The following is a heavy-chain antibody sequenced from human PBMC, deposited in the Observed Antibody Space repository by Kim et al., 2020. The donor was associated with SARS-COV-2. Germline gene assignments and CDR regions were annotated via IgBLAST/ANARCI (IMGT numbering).Heavy chain of an antibody. D-gene: IGHD2-2*02. CDR1: GDSVSSNSAA. CDR3: TRDLPYCTNTNCYNRWFDP. Sequence: SQTLSLTCAISGDSVSSNSAAWNWIRQSPSRGLEWLGRTYYRSKWYNDYALSVRSRIIITPDTSKNQFSLQLTSVTPEDTAVYYCTRDLPYCTNTNCYNRWFDPRGQGPVVTVSS. V-gene: IGHV6-1*01. CDR2: TYYRSKWYN. J-gene: IGHJ5*02.